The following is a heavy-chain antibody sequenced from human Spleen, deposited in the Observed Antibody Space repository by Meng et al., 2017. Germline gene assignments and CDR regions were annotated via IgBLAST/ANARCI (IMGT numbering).Heavy chain of an antibody. V-gene: IGHV3-74*01. CDR2: INSDGSST. CDR1: GFTFSSYW. CDR3: ARDEVLRWFGDVRYYYYGMDV. J-gene: IGHJ6*02. Sequence: GGSLRLSCAASGFTFSSYWMHWVRQAPGKGLVWVSRINSDGSSTSYADAVKGRFTISRDNAKNTLYLQMNSLRAEDTAVYYCARDEVLRWFGDVRYYYYGMDVWGQGTMVTVSS. D-gene: IGHD3-10*01.